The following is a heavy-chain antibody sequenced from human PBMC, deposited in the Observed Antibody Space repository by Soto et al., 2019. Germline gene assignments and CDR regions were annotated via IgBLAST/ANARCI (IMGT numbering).Heavy chain of an antibody. J-gene: IGHJ6*02. Sequence: SETLSLTCAVYGGSFSGYYWSWIRQPPGKGLEWIGEINHSGSTNYNPSLKSRVTISVDTSKNQFSLKLSSVTAADTAVYYCARGLGGSYYYYSCGMDVWGQGTTVTVSS. CDR1: GGSFSGYY. V-gene: IGHV4-34*01. CDR2: INHSGST. CDR3: ARGLGGSYYYYSCGMDV. D-gene: IGHD1-26*01.